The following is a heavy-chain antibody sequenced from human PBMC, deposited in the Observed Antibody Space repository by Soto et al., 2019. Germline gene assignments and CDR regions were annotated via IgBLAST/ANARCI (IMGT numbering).Heavy chain of an antibody. V-gene: IGHV1-2*02. J-gene: IGHJ4*02. CDR1: GYSFIDYY. D-gene: IGHD3-9*01. CDR2: ISPKSAGT. CDR3: ARPPGYISDWYYFDL. Sequence: QVQLVQSGAEVKKPGASVKVSCEASGYSFIDYYIHWVRQAPGQGFEWMGRISPKSAGTDYAKKFEDRVTLTWDTSLNTAYMELSSLKSDDTAVYYCARPPGYISDWYYFDLWGQGPRVTVSS.